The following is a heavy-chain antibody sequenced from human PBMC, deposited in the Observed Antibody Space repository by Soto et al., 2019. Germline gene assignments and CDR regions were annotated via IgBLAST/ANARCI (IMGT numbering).Heavy chain of an antibody. CDR3: ARGASFIVPRNFDY. J-gene: IGHJ4*02. V-gene: IGHV1-3*01. CDR2: INAGNGNT. Sequence: WASVKVSCKASGYTFTSYAMHWVRQAPGQRLEWMGWINAGNGNTKYSQKFQGRVTITRDTSASTAYMELSSLRSEDTAVYYCARGASFIVPRNFDYWGQGTLVTVSS. CDR1: GYTFTSYA. D-gene: IGHD1-26*01.